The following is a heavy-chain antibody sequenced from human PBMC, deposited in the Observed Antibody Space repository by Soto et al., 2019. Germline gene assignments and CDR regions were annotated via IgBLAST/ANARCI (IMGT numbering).Heavy chain of an antibody. CDR1: GFTVSSNY. V-gene: IGHV3-66*01. Sequence: EVQLVESGGGLVQPVGSLRLSCAASGFTVSSNYMSWFRQAPGNGLEWVSLIYSGGSTDYADSVKGRFIIARDNSRNTLYLQMNSLRADDTAVYYFARYRYFDYWGQGTLVTVSS. D-gene: IGHD3-16*02. J-gene: IGHJ4*02. CDR2: IYSGGST. CDR3: ARYRYFDY.